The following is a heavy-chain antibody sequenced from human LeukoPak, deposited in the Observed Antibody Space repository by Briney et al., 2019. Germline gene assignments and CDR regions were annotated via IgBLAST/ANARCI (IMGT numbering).Heavy chain of an antibody. D-gene: IGHD6-13*01. V-gene: IGHV4-34*03. Sequence: SETLSLTCAVYGGSFSGYYWSWIRQPPGKGLEWIGEINHSGSTNYNPSLKSRVTISVDTSKNQFSLKLSSVTAADTAVYARRAAAGIPPLYNWFDPWGQGTVVTVSA. CDR1: GGSFSGYY. CDR2: INHSGST. CDR3: RAAAGIPPLYNWFDP. J-gene: IGHJ5*02.